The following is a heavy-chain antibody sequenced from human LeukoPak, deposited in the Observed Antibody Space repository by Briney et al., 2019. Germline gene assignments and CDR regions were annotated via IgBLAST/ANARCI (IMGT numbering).Heavy chain of an antibody. CDR1: GFTFSSYA. CDR3: ARVVPAAIFEIKGRNWFDP. Sequence: GGSLRLSCAASGFTFSSYAMSWVRQAPGKGLEWVSAISGSGGSTYYADSVKGRFTISRDNAKNSLYLQMNSLRAKDTAVYYCARVVPAAIFEIKGRNWFDPWGQGTLVTVSS. D-gene: IGHD2-2*01. J-gene: IGHJ5*02. CDR2: ISGSGGST. V-gene: IGHV3-23*01.